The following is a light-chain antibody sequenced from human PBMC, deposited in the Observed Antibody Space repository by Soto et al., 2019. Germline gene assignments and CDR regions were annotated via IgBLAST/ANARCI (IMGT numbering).Light chain of an antibody. J-gene: IGKJ1*01. CDR2: SAS. Sequence: EIVLTQSPQTMALSXWERATLSXXASQSVSSSHLAWYQQKPGQAPRLLIYSASSRATGIPDRFSGSGSGTDFTLTISRLEPEDFAVYYCQQYGSSGTFGQGTKVDIK. CDR1: QSVSSSH. V-gene: IGKV3-20*01. CDR3: QQYGSSGT.